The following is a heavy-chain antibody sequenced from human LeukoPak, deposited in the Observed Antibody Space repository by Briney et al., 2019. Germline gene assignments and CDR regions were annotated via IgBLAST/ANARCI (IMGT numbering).Heavy chain of an antibody. Sequence: SETLSLTCTVSGGSISSSSYYWGWIRQPPGKGLEWIGSIYYSGSTYYNPSLKSRVTISVDTSKNQFSLKLSSVTAADTAVYYCARQSVFGVVPSDYWGQGTLVTVSS. CDR2: IYYSGST. CDR3: ARQSVFGVVPSDY. V-gene: IGHV4-39*01. D-gene: IGHD3-3*01. J-gene: IGHJ4*02. CDR1: GGSISSSSYY.